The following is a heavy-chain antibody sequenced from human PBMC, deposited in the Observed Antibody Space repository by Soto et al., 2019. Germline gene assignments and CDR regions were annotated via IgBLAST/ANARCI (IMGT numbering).Heavy chain of an antibody. CDR3: ANAALEQLLWDYYYYGMDV. V-gene: IGHV3-23*01. Sequence: EVQLLESGGGFVPPGGSLRLSCAASGFTFISYAMSCVRQAPGQGLEWVSAISGSGGSTYYADSVKGRFTISRDNSKNTLYLQMNSLRAEDTAVYYCANAALEQLLWDYYYYGMDVWVQGTTVTVSS. J-gene: IGHJ6*02. CDR2: ISGSGGST. CDR1: GFTFISYA. D-gene: IGHD2-2*01.